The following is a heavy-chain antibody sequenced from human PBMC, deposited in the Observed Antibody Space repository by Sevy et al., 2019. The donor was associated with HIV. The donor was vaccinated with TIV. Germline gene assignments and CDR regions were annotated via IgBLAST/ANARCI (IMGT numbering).Heavy chain of an antibody. Sequence: GGSLRLSCAASGFIFSNYGMNWVRHAPGKGPEWVSSISSSGSYIYYGDSMKGRFTISRDNAKNSLFLQMNSLRAEDTAVYYCARDDYSNYYFYAMDVWGQGTTVTVSS. D-gene: IGHD4-4*01. CDR2: ISSSGSYI. CDR3: ARDDYSNYYFYAMDV. CDR1: GFIFSNYG. V-gene: IGHV3-21*01. J-gene: IGHJ6*02.